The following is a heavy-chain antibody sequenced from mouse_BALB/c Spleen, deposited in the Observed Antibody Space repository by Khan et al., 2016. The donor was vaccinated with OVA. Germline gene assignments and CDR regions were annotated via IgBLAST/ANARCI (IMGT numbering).Heavy chain of an antibody. Sequence: VQLQQSGPGLVKPSQSLSLTCTVTGYSITSDYAWNWIRQFPGNKLEWIGYISYSGRTSYNPSLKSRISITRDTSKNQFFMQFNSVTTEDTATSYCARSVTITTGVDTDFDYWGQGTTLTVSS. D-gene: IGHD1-1*01. CDR3: ARSVTITTGVDTDFDY. V-gene: IGHV3-2*02. CDR1: GYSITSDYA. CDR2: ISYSGRT. J-gene: IGHJ2*01.